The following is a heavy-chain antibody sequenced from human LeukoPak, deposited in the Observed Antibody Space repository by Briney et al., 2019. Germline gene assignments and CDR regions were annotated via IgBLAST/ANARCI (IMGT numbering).Heavy chain of an antibody. Sequence: GGSLRLSCAASGFTFSSYSMKWVRQAPGKGLEWVSYISSSSSTIYYADSVKGRFTISRDNAKNSLYLQMNSLRAEDTAVSYCAREGRSYYYDSSGYYYSDPDANYYYYYMDVWGKGTTVTVSS. CDR2: ISSSSSTI. CDR1: GFTFSSYS. CDR3: AREGRSYYYDSSGYYYSDPDANYYYYYMDV. D-gene: IGHD3-22*01. V-gene: IGHV3-48*04. J-gene: IGHJ6*03.